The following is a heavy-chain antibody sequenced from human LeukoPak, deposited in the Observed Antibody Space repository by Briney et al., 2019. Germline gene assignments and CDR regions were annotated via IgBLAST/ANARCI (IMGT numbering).Heavy chain of an antibody. V-gene: IGHV3-7*03. D-gene: IGHD3-3*01. CDR3: ASGGTYYDFWSGYAAGSY. CDR2: IKQDRSEK. CDR1: GFTFSSYA. J-gene: IGHJ4*02. Sequence: GGSLTLSCAASGFTFSSYAMSWLRQAPGKGLEWVANIKQDRSEKYYVDSVKGRFTISRDNAKNSLYLQMNSLRAEDTAVYYCASGGTYYDFWSGYAAGSYWGQGTLVTVSS.